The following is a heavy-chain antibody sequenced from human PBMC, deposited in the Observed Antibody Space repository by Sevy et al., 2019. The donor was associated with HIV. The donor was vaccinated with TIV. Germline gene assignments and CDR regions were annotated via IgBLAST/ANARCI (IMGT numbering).Heavy chain of an antibody. Sequence: SETLSLTCTVSGGSISSGDYYWSWIRQPPGKGLEWIGYIFYSGSTYFNPSLKSRVTISLDTSKSQFSLRLGSVTAAVTAVFYCARQRASSGYFYFDSWGQGTLVTISS. CDR2: IFYSGST. V-gene: IGHV4-30-4*01. D-gene: IGHD3-22*01. CDR3: ARQRASSGYFYFDS. J-gene: IGHJ4*02. CDR1: GGSISSGDYY.